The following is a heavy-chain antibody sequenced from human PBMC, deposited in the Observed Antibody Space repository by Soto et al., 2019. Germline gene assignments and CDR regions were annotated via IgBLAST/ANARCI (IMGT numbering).Heavy chain of an antibody. Sequence: GESLRLSCAASGFTFDDYTMHWVRQAPGKGLEWVSLISWDGGSTYYADSVKGRFTISRDNSKNSLYLQMNSLRTEDTALYYCAKDIGIAVARSYFDYWGQGTLVTVSS. D-gene: IGHD6-19*01. J-gene: IGHJ4*02. V-gene: IGHV3-43*01. CDR1: GFTFDDYT. CDR3: AKDIGIAVARSYFDY. CDR2: ISWDGGST.